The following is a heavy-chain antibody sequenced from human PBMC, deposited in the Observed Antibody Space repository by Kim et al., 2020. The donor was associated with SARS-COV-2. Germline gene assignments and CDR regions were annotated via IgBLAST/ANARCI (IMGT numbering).Heavy chain of an antibody. CDR1: GGTFSSYA. V-gene: IGHV1-69*04. CDR2: IIPILGIA. CDR3: AREGRRDGYNLQYYFDY. Sequence: SVKVSCKASGGTFSSYAISWVRQAPGQGLEWMGRIIPILGIANYAQKFQGRVTITADKSTSTAYMELSSLRSEDTAVYYCAREGRRDGYNLQYYFDYWG. D-gene: IGHD5-12*01. J-gene: IGHJ4*01.